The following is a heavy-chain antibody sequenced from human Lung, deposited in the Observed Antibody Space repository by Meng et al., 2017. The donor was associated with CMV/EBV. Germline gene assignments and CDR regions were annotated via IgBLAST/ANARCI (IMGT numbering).Heavy chain of an antibody. CDR3: ARVDLRQLWFGVDG. D-gene: IGHD5-18*01. V-gene: IGHV1-18*04. CDR2: ISAYNGNT. J-gene: IGHJ6*02. Sequence: ASXXVSXKASGYTFTSYGISWVRQAPGQGLEWMGWISAYNGNTNYAQKLQGRVTMTTDTSTSTAYMELRSLRSDDTAVYYCARVDLRQLWFGVDGWGQGTXVTVSS. CDR1: GYTFTSYG.